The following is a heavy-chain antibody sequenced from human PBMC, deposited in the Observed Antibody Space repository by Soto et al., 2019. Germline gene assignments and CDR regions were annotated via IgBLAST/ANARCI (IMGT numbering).Heavy chain of an antibody. CDR2: IYWNDDK. D-gene: IGHD3-9*01. Sequence: QITLKESGPTLVKPTQTLTLTCTFSGFSLSTSGVGVGWIRQPPGKALEWLALIYWNDDKRYSPSLKSRLTITKDTSKNQVVLTMTNMDPVDTATYYCAHRPPYYDILTGYKRSGSFDYWGQGTLVTVSS. V-gene: IGHV2-5*01. CDR1: GFSLSTSGVG. J-gene: IGHJ4*02. CDR3: AHRPPYYDILTGYKRSGSFDY.